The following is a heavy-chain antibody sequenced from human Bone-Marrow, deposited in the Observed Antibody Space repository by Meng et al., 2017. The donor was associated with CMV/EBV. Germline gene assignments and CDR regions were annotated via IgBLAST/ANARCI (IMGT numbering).Heavy chain of an antibody. V-gene: IGHV3-7*01. CDR2: IKQDGSEK. D-gene: IGHD1-26*01. CDR3: ARVLGGSYYAENWFDP. CDR1: GFTFSSYW. J-gene: IGHJ5*02. Sequence: ETLSLTCAASGFTFSSYWMSWVRQAPGKGLEWVANIKQDGSEKYYVDSVKGRFTISRDNAKNSLYLQMNSLRAEDTAVYYCARVLGGSYYAENWFDPWGQGTLVTVSS.